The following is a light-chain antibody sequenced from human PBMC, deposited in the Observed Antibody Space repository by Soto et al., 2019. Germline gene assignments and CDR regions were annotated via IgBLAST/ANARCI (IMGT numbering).Light chain of an antibody. CDR2: DAS. V-gene: IGKV1-5*01. J-gene: IGKJ1*01. CDR3: QQYHTSWT. CDR1: QSISSW. Sequence: DIQMTQSPSTLSASVGDRVTITCRASQSISSWLAWYQQKPGKAPKLLIYDASRLGTGVPSRFGGSGAGTVLTLSIRSLQPDDFATYYYQQYHTSWTCGQGTKVEVK.